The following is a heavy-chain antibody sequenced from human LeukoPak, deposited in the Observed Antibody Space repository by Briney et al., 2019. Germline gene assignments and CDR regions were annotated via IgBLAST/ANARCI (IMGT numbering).Heavy chain of an antibody. CDR2: ISGTGGST. J-gene: IGHJ6*02. CDR1: GFTFGSFG. V-gene: IGHV3-23*01. CDR3: AKGSGSLFSMDV. D-gene: IGHD3-10*01. Sequence: EGSLRLSCAASGFTFGSFGMSWVRQAPGKGLQWVSSISGTGGSTFYADSVKGRFTISRDNSKNTLYLQMNSLRAGDTAVYYCAKGSGSLFSMDVWGQGTTVTVSS.